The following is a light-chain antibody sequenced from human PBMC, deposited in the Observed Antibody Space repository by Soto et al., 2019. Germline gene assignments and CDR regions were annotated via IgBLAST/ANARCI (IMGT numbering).Light chain of an antibody. CDR2: KAS. CDR3: QQYESFPRT. Sequence: DIQRSQSPSTLTASVAARVTTTCRSSQSTSNWLAWYQQKPGKAPKLLIFKASTFESGVPTRFSGSGSGTEFTLSISSLQPDDFATYFCQQYESFPRTFGQGTKVEIK. J-gene: IGKJ1*01. CDR1: QSTSNW. V-gene: IGKV1-5*03.